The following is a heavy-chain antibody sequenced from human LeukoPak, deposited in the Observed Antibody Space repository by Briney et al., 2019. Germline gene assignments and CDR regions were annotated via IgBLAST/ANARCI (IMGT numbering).Heavy chain of an antibody. Sequence: KSSETLSLTCTVSGGSISSYYWSWIRQPPGMELEWIGCIYYSGSTNYNPSLKSRVTISVDTSKDQFSLRLTSVTAADTAVYYCARSFLGDWYFDLWGRGTLVTVSS. V-gene: IGHV4-59*01. D-gene: IGHD1-26*01. CDR1: GGSISSYY. J-gene: IGHJ2*01. CDR2: IYYSGST. CDR3: ARSFLGDWYFDL.